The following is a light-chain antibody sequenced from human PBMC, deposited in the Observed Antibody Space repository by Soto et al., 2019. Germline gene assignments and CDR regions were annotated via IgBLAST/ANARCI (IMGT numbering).Light chain of an antibody. CDR1: QGISSY. CDR3: QQYYSYPPIT. V-gene: IGKV1-8*01. J-gene: IGKJ5*01. CDR2: AAS. Sequence: IQMTQSPATLSGSVGDRVTITCRASQGISSYLAWYQQKPGKAPKLLIYAASTLQSGVPSRFSGSGSGTDFTLTISCLQSEDFATYYCQQYYSYPPITFGQGTRLEIK.